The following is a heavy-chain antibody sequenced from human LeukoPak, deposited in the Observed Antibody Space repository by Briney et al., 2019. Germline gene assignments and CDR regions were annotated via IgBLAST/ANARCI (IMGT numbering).Heavy chain of an antibody. V-gene: IGHV3-48*03. D-gene: IGHD3-16*02. CDR1: EFTFSIFD. CDR3: ARVDYRDHTYSDFMDV. J-gene: IGHJ6*03. Sequence: GGSLRLSCAPSEFTFSIFDINCVRQALGGGRGCGSYISNSGGAMYYADSVKGRFTISRDNAKNSVYLLMSNLRAEDTAVYYCARVDYRDHTYSDFMDVWGKGTTVTVSS. CDR2: ISNSGGAM.